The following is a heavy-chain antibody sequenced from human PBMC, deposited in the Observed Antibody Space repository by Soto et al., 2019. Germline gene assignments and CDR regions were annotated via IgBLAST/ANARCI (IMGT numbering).Heavy chain of an antibody. CDR2: IVVASGNT. CDR3: ASNGFDIVVVPAAMPHDAFDI. D-gene: IGHD2-2*01. Sequence: VQVSCKASGFTFTTSAMQCVRQARGQRLEGIGWIVVASGNTNYAQKFQERVTITRDTSTSTAYMELSSLRSDDTAVYSCASNGFDIVVVPAAMPHDAFDIWGQGTMVTVSS. J-gene: IGHJ3*02. CDR1: GFTFTTSA. V-gene: IGHV1-58*02.